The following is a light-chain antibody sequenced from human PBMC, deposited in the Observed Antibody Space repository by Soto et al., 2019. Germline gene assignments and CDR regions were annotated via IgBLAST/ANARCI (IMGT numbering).Light chain of an antibody. CDR1: SSDVGGYKY. V-gene: IGLV2-8*01. J-gene: IGLJ2*01. CDR3: SSYAGSNNLNV. Sequence: QSALTQAPSASGSPGQSVTITCTGTSSDVGGYKYVSWYQQHPGKAPKLMIYEVSQRPSGVPDRFSGSKSGNTASLTVSGLQAADEADYYCSSYAGSNNLNVFGGGTKLTVL. CDR2: EVS.